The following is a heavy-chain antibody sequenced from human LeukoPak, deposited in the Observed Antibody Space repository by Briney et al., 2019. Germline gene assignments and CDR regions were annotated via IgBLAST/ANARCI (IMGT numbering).Heavy chain of an antibody. J-gene: IGHJ3*02. Sequence: SQTLSLTCTVSGGSISSGSYYWSWIRQPAGKGLEWIGRIYTSGSTNYNPSLKSRVTISVDTSKNQFSLKLSSVTAADTAVYYCARDFEYSSSRAAFDIWGQGTMVTVSS. CDR1: GGSISSGSYY. V-gene: IGHV4-61*02. CDR3: ARDFEYSSSRAAFDI. D-gene: IGHD6-6*01. CDR2: IYTSGST.